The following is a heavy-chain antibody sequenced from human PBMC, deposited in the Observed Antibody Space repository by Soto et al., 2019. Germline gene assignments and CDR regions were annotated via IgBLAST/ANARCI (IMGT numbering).Heavy chain of an antibody. Sequence: SETLSLTCTVSGDSISTSNYYWSWIRQSPGKGLEWIGSVFYSGSSYYNPSLKSRVTISVDASRNQFSLRVSSVTAADTAVYYCASRKREEICSSGNCYFTYWGQGTLVTVSS. CDR1: GDSISTSNYY. V-gene: IGHV4-39*01. CDR3: ASRKREEICSSGNCYFTY. D-gene: IGHD2-2*01. J-gene: IGHJ4*02. CDR2: VFYSGSS.